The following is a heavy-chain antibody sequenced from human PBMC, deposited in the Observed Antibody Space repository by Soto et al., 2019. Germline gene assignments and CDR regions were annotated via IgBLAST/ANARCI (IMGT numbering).Heavy chain of an antibody. V-gene: IGHV2-5*02. CDR3: AHRPRGYSYHFDY. CDR2: IYWDDDE. D-gene: IGHD5-18*01. CDR1: GFSLTTRGVG. Sequence: QITLKESGPTLVKPTQTLTLTCTFSGFSLTTRGVGVGWIRQPPGKALEWLALIYWDDDEGYSPSLKSRLTITTNTSKNQLVLTMTTMDPVDTATYYVAHRPRGYSYHFDYWGQGTLVTVSS. J-gene: IGHJ4*02.